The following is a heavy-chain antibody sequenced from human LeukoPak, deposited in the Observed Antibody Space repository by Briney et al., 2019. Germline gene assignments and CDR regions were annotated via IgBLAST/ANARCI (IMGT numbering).Heavy chain of an antibody. J-gene: IGHJ6*03. Sequence: SVKVSCKASGFTFTSSAMQWVRQARGQRLEWIGWIVVGSGNTNYAQKFQEGVTITRDMSTSTAYMELSSLRSEDTAVYYCAAAPYGSGSYGHYYYYYYYMDVWGKGTTVTVSS. V-gene: IGHV1-58*02. CDR2: IVVGSGNT. CDR3: AAAPYGSGSYGHYYYYYYYMDV. CDR1: GFTFTSSA. D-gene: IGHD3-10*01.